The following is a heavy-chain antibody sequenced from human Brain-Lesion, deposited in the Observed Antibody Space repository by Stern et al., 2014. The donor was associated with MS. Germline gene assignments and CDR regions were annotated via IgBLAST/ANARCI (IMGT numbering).Heavy chain of an antibody. J-gene: IGHJ4*02. V-gene: IGHV2-70*01. CDR2: VDWDDEK. CDR1: GFSLSTPGVG. D-gene: IGHD5-12*01. Sequence: ESGPALVKPTQSLTLICTFSGFSLSTPGVGVTWIRQPPGKALEWLALVDWDDEKYYSTSLKTRLSIFKDTSKNQVVLTMTNMDPVDTATYYCARMRYSGDYFIDYWGQGTLVTVSS. CDR3: ARMRYSGDYFIDY.